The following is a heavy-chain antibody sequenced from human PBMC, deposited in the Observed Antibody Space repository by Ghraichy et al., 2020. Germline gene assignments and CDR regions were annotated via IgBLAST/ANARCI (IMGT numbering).Heavy chain of an antibody. J-gene: IGHJ4*02. CDR2: LNSDGTIT. CDR1: GFTFSTYW. Sequence: GESLNISCAASGFTFSTYWMHWVRQAPGKGLVWISRLNSDGTITDYADSVKGRFTISRDNAKNTLYLQMNSLSAEDTAVYYCARALESGNSGLGYWGQGTLVTVSS. D-gene: IGHD1-7*01. V-gene: IGHV3-74*01. CDR3: ARALESGNSGLGY.